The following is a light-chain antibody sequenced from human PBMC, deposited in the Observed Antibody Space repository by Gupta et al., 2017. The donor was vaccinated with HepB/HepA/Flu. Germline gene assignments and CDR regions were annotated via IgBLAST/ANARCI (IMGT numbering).Light chain of an antibody. Sequence: YQLTQLPSRSVSPRQTASITCSADKLGNKFVCWYHQRPGQAPVFVIYQDTKRPSGIPERLSGFNSGNTATLTITGTQAADEGSYYCQAWDSGTVLFGGGTKLAVL. V-gene: IGLV3-1*01. J-gene: IGLJ3*02. CDR2: QDT. CDR1: KLGNKF. CDR3: QAWDSGTVL.